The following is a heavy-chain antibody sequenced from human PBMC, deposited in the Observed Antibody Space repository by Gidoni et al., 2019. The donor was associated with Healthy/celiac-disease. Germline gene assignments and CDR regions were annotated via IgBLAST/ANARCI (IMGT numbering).Heavy chain of an antibody. CDR1: GFTFDDYA. J-gene: IGHJ4*02. CDR2: ISWNSGSI. D-gene: IGHD6-19*01. CDR3: AKDSHHALGRSSFDY. V-gene: IGHV3-9*01. Sequence: EVQLVESGGGLVQPGRSLRLSCAASGFTFDDYAMHWVRQAPGKGLEWVSGISWNSGSIGYADSVKGRFTISRDNAKNSLYLQMNSLRAEDTALYYCAKDSHHALGRSSFDYWGQGTLFTVSS.